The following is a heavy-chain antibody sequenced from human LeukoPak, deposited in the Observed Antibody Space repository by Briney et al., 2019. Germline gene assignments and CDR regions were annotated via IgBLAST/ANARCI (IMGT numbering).Heavy chain of an antibody. CDR1: GYTFTSYG. Sequence: WASVKVSCKASGYTFTSYGISCVRQAPGQGLEWMGCIGVYNGNTNYAQKLQGRVTMTTDTSTSTAYMELTSLRSADPDIYYCERRGRSSSGWYHYWGQGTLVTVSS. D-gene: IGHD6-19*01. V-gene: IGHV1-18*01. CDR2: IGVYNGNT. J-gene: IGHJ4*02. CDR3: ERRGRSSSGWYHY.